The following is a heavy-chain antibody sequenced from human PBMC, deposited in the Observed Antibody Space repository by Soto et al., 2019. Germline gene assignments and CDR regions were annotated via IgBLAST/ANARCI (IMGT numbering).Heavy chain of an antibody. CDR1: GGSISSGGYS. CDR2: IYHSGST. Sequence: PSETLSLTCAVSGGSISSGGYSWGWIRQPPGKGLEWIGYIYHSGSTYYNPSLKSRVTISVDRSKNQFSLKLSSVTAADTAVYYCARAETYDSSGYYNNWFDPWGQGTLVTVS. CDR3: ARAETYDSSGYYNNWFDP. V-gene: IGHV4-30-2*01. D-gene: IGHD3-22*01. J-gene: IGHJ5*02.